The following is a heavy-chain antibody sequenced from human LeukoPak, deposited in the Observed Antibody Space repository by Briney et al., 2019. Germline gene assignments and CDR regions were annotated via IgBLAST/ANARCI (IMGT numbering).Heavy chain of an antibody. CDR1: GYTFSGSY. V-gene: IGHV1-2*06. D-gene: IGHD5-24*01. Sequence: ASVKVSCKASGYTFSGSYIHWVRQAPGQGLEWMGRINPNSGDTNFAQTFQGRVTMTRDTSISTVYMELSRLRSEDTAIYYCARIREGYNDAYDIWGQGTVVTVPS. CDR3: ARIREGYNDAYDI. J-gene: IGHJ3*02. CDR2: INPNSGDT.